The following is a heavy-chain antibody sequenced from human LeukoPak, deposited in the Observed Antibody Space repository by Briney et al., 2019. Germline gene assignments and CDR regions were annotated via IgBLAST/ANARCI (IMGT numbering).Heavy chain of an antibody. D-gene: IGHD2-15*01. J-gene: IGHJ4*02. CDR1: GYAFTNYY. Sequence: ASVKVSCKASGYAFTNYYMHWVRQAPGQGLEWMGWISPNSNDTNYAQKFLGRVTLTRDTSISTAYMELSSLRSDDTAVYFCARDGDYCRGGRCCRDWGQGTLVTVSS. CDR3: ARDGDYCRGGRCCRD. V-gene: IGHV1-2*02. CDR2: ISPNSNDT.